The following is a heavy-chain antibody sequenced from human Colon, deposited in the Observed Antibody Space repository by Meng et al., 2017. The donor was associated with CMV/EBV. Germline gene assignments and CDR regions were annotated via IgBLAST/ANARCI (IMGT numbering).Heavy chain of an antibody. Sequence: GGSLRPSFPASGFTFSNYELNWVRQAPGKGLEWVAYINTLENSIFYADSVKGRFTISRDNAKNSLHLQMNSLRVEDSAIYYCARTPGSSPAGGDGMDVWGQGTTVTVSS. J-gene: IGHJ6*02. CDR3: ARTPGSSPAGGDGMDV. D-gene: IGHD6-13*01. CDR1: GFTFSNYE. CDR2: INTLENSI. V-gene: IGHV3-48*03.